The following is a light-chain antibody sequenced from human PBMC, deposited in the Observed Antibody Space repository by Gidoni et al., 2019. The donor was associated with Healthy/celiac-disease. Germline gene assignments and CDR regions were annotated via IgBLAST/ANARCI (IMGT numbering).Light chain of an antibody. CDR2: GAS. CDR1: QSVSSSY. J-gene: IGKJ5*01. V-gene: IGKV3-20*01. Sequence: EIVLTQSPGTLSLSPGERATLSCRASQSVSSSYLAWYQQKPGQAPRLLIYGASSRATGIPDFTLTISRLEPEDFAVYYCQQYGSSPITFXQXTRLXIK. CDR3: QQYGSSPIT.